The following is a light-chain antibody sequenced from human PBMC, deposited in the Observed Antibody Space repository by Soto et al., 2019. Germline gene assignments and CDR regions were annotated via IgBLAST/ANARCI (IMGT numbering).Light chain of an antibody. Sequence: QSVLTQPASVSGSPGQSITISCTGTSSDIGAYNFVSWYQQHPGKAPKLMLYDVNIRPSGVSNRFSGSKSGNTASLTISGHQAEDEADYYCTSWTTSTTMIFGGGTKVTVL. J-gene: IGLJ2*01. V-gene: IGLV2-14*03. CDR3: TSWTTSTTMI. CDR2: DVN. CDR1: SSDIGAYNF.